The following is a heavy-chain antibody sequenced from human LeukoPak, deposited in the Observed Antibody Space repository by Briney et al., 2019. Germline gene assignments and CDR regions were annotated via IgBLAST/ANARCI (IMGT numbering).Heavy chain of an antibody. V-gene: IGHV4-39*01. Sequence: SETLSLTCTVSGASISSSTYYWGWIRQPPGKGLEWIGSITSGGSTFYNPSLKSRVTISVDTSKNQFSLKLTSVTAAETALYYCATRIAAAASEYFQHWGQGTLVTVSS. CDR3: ATRIAAAASEYFQH. D-gene: IGHD6-13*01. CDR2: ITSGGST. J-gene: IGHJ1*01. CDR1: GASISSSTYY.